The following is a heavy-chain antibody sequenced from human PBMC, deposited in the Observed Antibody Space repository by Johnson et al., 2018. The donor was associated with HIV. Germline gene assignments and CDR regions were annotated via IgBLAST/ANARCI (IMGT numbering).Heavy chain of an antibody. Sequence: QVQLVESGGGVVQPGRSLRLSCAASGFTFSNYALHWVRQAPGKGLEWVAVISYDGSNKYYADSVKGRFTISRDNSKNTQYLQMNSLRAEDTALYYCARVATADDDAFDIWGQGTMVTVSS. J-gene: IGHJ3*02. CDR2: ISYDGSNK. CDR1: GFTFSNYA. D-gene: IGHD5-18*01. CDR3: ARVATADDDAFDI. V-gene: IGHV3-30*04.